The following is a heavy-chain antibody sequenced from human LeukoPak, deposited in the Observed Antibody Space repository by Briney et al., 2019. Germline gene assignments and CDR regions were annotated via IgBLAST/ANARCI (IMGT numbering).Heavy chain of an antibody. CDR1: GGSINSSSYY. CDR3: ARVGTGWGDFDY. D-gene: IGHD6-19*01. CDR2: IYYSAST. J-gene: IGHJ4*02. V-gene: IGHV4-39*07. Sequence: SETLSLTCTVSGGSINSSSYYWGWIRQPPGKGLEWIGSTGSIYYSASTYSNPSLKSRVTISVDTSKNQFSLKLSSVTAADTAVYYCARVGTGWGDFDYWGQGTLVTVSS.